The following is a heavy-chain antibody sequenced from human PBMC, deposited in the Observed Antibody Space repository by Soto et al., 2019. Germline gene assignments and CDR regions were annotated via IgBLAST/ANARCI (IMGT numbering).Heavy chain of an antibody. CDR2: ISSDGSST. CDR1: GSTFSRYW. J-gene: IGHJ4*02. V-gene: IGHV3-74*01. D-gene: IGHD1-26*01. Sequence: EVQLVESGGGLVQPGGSLRLAGAATGSTFSRYWMHWGRQAPEKGLVWASRISSDGSSTSYADSVKGRFTISRDNAKNTLYLQMNSLRAEDTAVYYCTRDLPGGSYDFWGQGTLVTVSS. CDR3: TRDLPGGSYDF.